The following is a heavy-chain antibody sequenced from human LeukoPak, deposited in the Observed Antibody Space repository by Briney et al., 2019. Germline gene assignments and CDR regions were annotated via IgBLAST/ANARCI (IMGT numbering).Heavy chain of an antibody. CDR3: ARQTVGYNISGRFDP. CDR1: GGSISSSSYY. CDR2: IYYSGST. D-gene: IGHD2-15*01. J-gene: IGHJ5*02. Sequence: PSETLSLTCTVSGGSISSSSYYWGWIRQPPGKGLEWIGSIYYSGSTYYNPSLKSRVTISVDTSKNQSSLKLSSVTAADTAVYYCARQTVGYNISGRFDPWGQGTRVTVSS. V-gene: IGHV4-39*01.